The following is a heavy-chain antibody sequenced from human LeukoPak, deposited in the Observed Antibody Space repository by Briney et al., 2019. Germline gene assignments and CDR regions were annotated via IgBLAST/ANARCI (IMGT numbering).Heavy chain of an antibody. Sequence: GGSLRLSCAASGITFSSLWMSWFRQAPGKGLEWVADIKPDGSEEHYVASVRGRFTISRDNAKTSLYLQMNSLRGEDTAVYYCAGGQGWHFDLWGRGTLITVSS. CDR3: AGGQGWHFDL. V-gene: IGHV3-7*01. CDR1: GITFSSLW. CDR2: IKPDGSEE. J-gene: IGHJ2*01. D-gene: IGHD2-15*01.